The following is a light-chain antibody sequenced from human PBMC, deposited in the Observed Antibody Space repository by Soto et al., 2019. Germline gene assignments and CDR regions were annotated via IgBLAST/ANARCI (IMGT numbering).Light chain of an antibody. CDR1: QRVSSN. CDR3: QQSNKWPYT. CDR2: GAS. V-gene: IGKV3-15*01. Sequence: IVMTQSPATLSVSPGERATLSCRASQRVSSNLAWYQHKPGQAPRLLFYGASTRAAGIPARFSGGGSGTDFTLTVSGLQYEDFAVYYCQQSNKWPYTFGKGTKLEIK. J-gene: IGKJ2*01.